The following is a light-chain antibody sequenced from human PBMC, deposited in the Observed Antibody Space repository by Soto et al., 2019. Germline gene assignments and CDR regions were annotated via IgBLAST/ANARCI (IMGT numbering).Light chain of an antibody. CDR3: QQYNNWPLS. Sequence: EIVMTQSPATLSLSPGGRATLSCRASQSIGGTLAWYQQKPGQAPRVVIHGASSRVTGLPARFSGSGSGTEFTLTISSLQSEDFAVYYCQQYNNWPLSFGQGTKVDIK. J-gene: IGKJ1*01. CDR2: GAS. V-gene: IGKV3-15*01. CDR1: QSIGGT.